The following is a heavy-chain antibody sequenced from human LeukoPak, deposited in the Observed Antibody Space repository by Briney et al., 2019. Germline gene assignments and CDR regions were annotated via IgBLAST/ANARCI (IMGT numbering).Heavy chain of an antibody. CDR2: INHSGST. CDR1: SGSFSGYY. V-gene: IGHV4-34*01. Sequence: PSETLSLTCAVYSGSFSGYYWSWIRQPPGKGLEWIGEINHSGSTNYNPSLKSRVTISVDTSKNQFSLKLSSVTAADTAVYYCAHFDSSGGPDYWGQGTLVTVSS. J-gene: IGHJ4*02. D-gene: IGHD3-22*01. CDR3: AHFDSSGGPDY.